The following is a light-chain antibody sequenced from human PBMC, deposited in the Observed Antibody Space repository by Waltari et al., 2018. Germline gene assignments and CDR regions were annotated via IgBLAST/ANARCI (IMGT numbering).Light chain of an antibody. Sequence: ETVMPQSPATLSVSPGERVTLPCRVSQTVSDKIPCYHHKTGQAPRLLIYGASTRATGVPARCSGSASGTDFTLTISRLQSEDFAVYYCQQYHNWPLTFGGGTKVEIK. J-gene: IGKJ4*01. V-gene: IGKV3-15*01. CDR3: QQYHNWPLT. CDR1: QTVSDK. CDR2: GAS.